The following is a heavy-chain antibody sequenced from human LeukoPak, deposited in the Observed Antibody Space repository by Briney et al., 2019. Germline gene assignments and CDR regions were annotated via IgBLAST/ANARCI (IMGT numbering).Heavy chain of an antibody. J-gene: IGHJ4*02. V-gene: IGHV3-74*01. CDR3: ARDRGYTQDY. CDR1: GFTFSTYW. CDR2: IKTDGSST. Sequence: GGSLRLSCAASGFTFSTYWMHWVRQAPGKGLVWVSHIKTDGSSTTYADSVKGRFTISRDNAKNTLYLQMNSLRAEDTAVYYSARDRGYTQDYWGQGTLVTVSS. D-gene: IGHD5-12*01.